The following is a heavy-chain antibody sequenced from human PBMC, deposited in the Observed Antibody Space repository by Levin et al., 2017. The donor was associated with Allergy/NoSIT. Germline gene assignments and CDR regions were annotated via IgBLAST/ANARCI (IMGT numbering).Heavy chain of an antibody. Sequence: GESLKISCKASGYTFTSYGISWVRQAPGQGLEWMGWISAYNGNTNYAQKLQGRVTMTTDTSTSTAYMELRSLRSDDTAVYYCARDSSPYVVVPAAIPAFDIWGQGTMVTVSS. D-gene: IGHD2-2*01. V-gene: IGHV1-18*01. J-gene: IGHJ3*02. CDR3: ARDSSPYVVVPAAIPAFDI. CDR2: ISAYNGNT. CDR1: GYTFTSYG.